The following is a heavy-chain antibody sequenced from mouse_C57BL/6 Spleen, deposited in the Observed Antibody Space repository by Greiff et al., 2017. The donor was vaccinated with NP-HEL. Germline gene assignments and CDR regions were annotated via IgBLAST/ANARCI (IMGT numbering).Heavy chain of an antibody. CDR2: INPNNGGT. J-gene: IGHJ4*01. V-gene: IGHV1-22*01. CDR3: ARYYYYAMDY. CDR1: GYTFTDYN. Sequence: EVKLMESGPELVKPGASVKMSCKASGYTFTDYNMHWVKQSHGKSLEWIGYINPNNGGTSYNQKFKGKATLTVNKSSSTAYMELRSLTSEDSAVYYCARYYYYAMDYWGQGTSVTVSS.